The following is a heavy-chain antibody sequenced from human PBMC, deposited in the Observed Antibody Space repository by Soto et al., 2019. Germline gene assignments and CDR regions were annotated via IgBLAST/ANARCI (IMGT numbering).Heavy chain of an antibody. CDR1: GFSFSISP. V-gene: IGHV3-30-3*01. Sequence: QVQLVESGGGVVQPGRSLRHSCAASGFSFSISPMHWVRQAPGKGPEWVALISYDGTNKFYADSVKGRFTISRDNSKSTLYLQVDSLRPEDAAVYYCARDPKTSGGQHWAFNYFDSWGQGILVTVSS. CDR3: ARDPKTSGGQHWAFNYFDS. CDR2: ISYDGTNK. J-gene: IGHJ4*02. D-gene: IGHD7-27*01.